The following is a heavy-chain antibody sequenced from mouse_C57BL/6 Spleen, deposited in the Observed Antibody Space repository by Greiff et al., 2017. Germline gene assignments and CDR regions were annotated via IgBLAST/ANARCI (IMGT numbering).Heavy chain of an antibody. V-gene: IGHV1-55*01. CDR2: IYPGSGST. D-gene: IGHD3-2*02. Sequence: VQLQQPGAELVKPGASVKMSCKASGYTFTSYWITWVKQRPGQGLEWIGDIYPGSGSTNYNEKFKSKATLTVDTSSSTAYMQLSSLTSEDSAVYYCAREGSSCYPAWFAYWGQGTLVTVSA. CDR1: GYTFTSYW. CDR3: AREGSSCYPAWFAY. J-gene: IGHJ3*01.